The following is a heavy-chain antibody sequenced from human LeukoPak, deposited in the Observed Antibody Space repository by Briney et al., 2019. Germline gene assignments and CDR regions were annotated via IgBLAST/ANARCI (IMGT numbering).Heavy chain of an antibody. Sequence: PSETLSLTCTVSGGSISSSSYYWGWIRQPPGKGLEWIGSIYYSGSTYYNPSLKSRVTISVDTSKNQFSLKLSSVTAADTAVYYCARQWLTYGGNSDDAFDIWGQGTMVTVSS. J-gene: IGHJ3*02. CDR3: ARQWLTYGGNSDDAFDI. V-gene: IGHV4-39*01. CDR1: GGSISSSSYY. CDR2: IYYSGST. D-gene: IGHD4-23*01.